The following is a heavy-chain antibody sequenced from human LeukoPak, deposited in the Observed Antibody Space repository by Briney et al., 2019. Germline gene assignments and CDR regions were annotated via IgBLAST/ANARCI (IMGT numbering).Heavy chain of an antibody. V-gene: IGHV3-74*01. CDR3: AREYDFWSGPRGRYMDV. CDR1: GFTFSSYW. D-gene: IGHD3-3*01. J-gene: IGHJ6*03. CDR2: INSDGSST. Sequence: GGSLRLSCAASGFTFSSYWMHWVRQAPGKALVWVSRINSDGSSTSYADSVKGRFTISRDNAKNTLYLQMNSLRAEDTAVYYCAREYDFWSGPRGRYMDVWGKGTTVTVSS.